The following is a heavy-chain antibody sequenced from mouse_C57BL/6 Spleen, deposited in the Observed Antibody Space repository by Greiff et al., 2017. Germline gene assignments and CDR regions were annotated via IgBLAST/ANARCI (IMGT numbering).Heavy chain of an antibody. CDR3: ARSGITTVVAYYFDY. D-gene: IGHD1-1*01. Sequence: VQLQESGAELVKPGASVKISCKASGYAFSSYWMNWVKQRPGKGLEWIGQIYPGDGDTNYNGKFKGKATLTADKSSSTAYMQLSSLTSEDSAVYFCARSGITTVVAYYFDYWGQGTTLTVSS. J-gene: IGHJ2*01. CDR1: GYAFSSYW. V-gene: IGHV1-80*01. CDR2: IYPGDGDT.